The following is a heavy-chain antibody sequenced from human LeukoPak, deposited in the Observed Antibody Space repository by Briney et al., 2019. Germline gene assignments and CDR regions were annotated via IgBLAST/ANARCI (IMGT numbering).Heavy chain of an antibody. Sequence: SVKVSCKASGGTFSSYAISWVRQAPGQGLEWMGGIIPIFGTANYAQKFQGRVTITADESTSTAYMELSSLRSEDTAVYYCRVLYSGSYYFDYWGQGTLVTVSS. CDR3: RVLYSGSYYFDY. V-gene: IGHV1-69*13. J-gene: IGHJ4*02. CDR2: IIPIFGTA. CDR1: GGTFSSYA. D-gene: IGHD2/OR15-2a*01.